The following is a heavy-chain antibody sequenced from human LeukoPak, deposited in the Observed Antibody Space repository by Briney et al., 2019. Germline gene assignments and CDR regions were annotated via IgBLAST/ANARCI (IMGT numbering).Heavy chain of an antibody. D-gene: IGHD1-14*01. CDR1: GFTFGGYG. Sequence: GSLRLSCAGSGFTFGGYGMHWFRQTPGKGLEWVAVIAYDGSRAFYADSVKGRFTISKDNSKNTMSVQMDDLRAEDTAVYYCTRYNNDHFDYWGQGTLVTVSS. V-gene: IGHV3-33*01. CDR3: TRYNNDHFDY. J-gene: IGHJ4*02. CDR2: IAYDGSRA.